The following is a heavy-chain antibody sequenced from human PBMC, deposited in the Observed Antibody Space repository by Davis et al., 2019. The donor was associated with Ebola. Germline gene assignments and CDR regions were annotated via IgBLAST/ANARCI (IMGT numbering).Heavy chain of an antibody. D-gene: IGHD4-17*01. CDR2: ISTFDGKT. Sequence: ASVKVSCKASGGTFSSYAISWVRQAPGQGPEWMGWISTFDGKTKYVQKFQGRVTMTRDKSTSTVYMELRSLRSDDTAVYYCARGLDFGDYTDYWGQGTLVTVAS. CDR1: GGTFSSYA. J-gene: IGHJ4*02. CDR3: ARGLDFGDYTDY. V-gene: IGHV1-18*01.